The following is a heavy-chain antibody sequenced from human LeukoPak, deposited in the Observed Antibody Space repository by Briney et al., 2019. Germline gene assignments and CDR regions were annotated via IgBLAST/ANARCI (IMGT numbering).Heavy chain of an antibody. D-gene: IGHD3-10*01. J-gene: IGHJ4*02. CDR1: GGSFSGYY. CDR3: ARGGRTYYGSGGYKLSY. V-gene: IGHV4-34*01. CDR2: INHSGST. Sequence: KASETLSLTCAVYGGSFSGYYWSWIRQPPGKGLEWIGEINHSGSTNYNPSLKSRVTISVDTSKNQFSLKLSSVTAADTAVYYCARGGRTYYGSGGYKLSYWGQGTLVTVSS.